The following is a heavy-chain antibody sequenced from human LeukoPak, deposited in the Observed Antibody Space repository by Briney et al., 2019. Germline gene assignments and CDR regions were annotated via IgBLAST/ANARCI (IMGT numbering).Heavy chain of an antibody. CDR1: GFTFSSYS. Sequence: GGSLRLYCAASGFTFSSYSMNWVRQAPGKGLEWVSSISSSSSYIYYADSVKGRFTISRDNAKNSLYLQMNSLRAEDTAVYYCARETATVTGDHFDYWGQGTLVTVSS. D-gene: IGHD4-17*01. CDR3: ARETATVTGDHFDY. CDR2: ISSSSSYI. V-gene: IGHV3-21*01. J-gene: IGHJ4*02.